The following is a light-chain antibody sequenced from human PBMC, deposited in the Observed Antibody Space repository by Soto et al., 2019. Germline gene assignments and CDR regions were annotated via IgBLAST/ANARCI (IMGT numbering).Light chain of an antibody. CDR3: SSYTSSSTLVV. CDR1: SSDVGGYNY. Sequence: QSALTQPASVSGSPGQSITISCTGTSSDVGGYNYVSWYQQHPGKAPQLMIYDVSNRPSGASNRFSGSKSCNTASLTISGLQAEDEADYYCSSYTSSSTLVVFGGGTKVTVL. J-gene: IGLJ2*01. CDR2: DVS. V-gene: IGLV2-14*01.